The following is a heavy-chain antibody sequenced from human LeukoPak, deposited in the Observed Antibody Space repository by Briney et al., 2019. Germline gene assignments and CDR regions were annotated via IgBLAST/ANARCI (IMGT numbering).Heavy chain of an antibody. Sequence: PGGSLRLSCAASEFTFSNYWMSWVRQAPGKGPEWVASIKEDGSIKYYVDSVKGRFTISRDNAKNSLYLQMNSLRAEDTAVYYCAELGITMIGGVWSKGTTVTISS. J-gene: IGHJ6*04. CDR2: IKEDGSIK. D-gene: IGHD3-10*02. CDR1: EFTFSNYW. CDR3: AELGITMIGGV. V-gene: IGHV3-7*01.